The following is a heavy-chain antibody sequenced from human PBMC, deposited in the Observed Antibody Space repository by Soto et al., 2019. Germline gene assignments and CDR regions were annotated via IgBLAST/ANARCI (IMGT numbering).Heavy chain of an antibody. V-gene: IGHV4-30-2*01. CDR1: GGSISSAGYS. Sequence: PSETLSLTCAVSGGSISSAGYSWTWIRQPPGKGLEWIGYVYHSGGTYYNPSLKSRATISVDRSKNQFSLNLISVTAADTAVYYCTTLLVTRSWFDPWGQGTLVTVS. CDR3: TTLLVTRSWFDP. J-gene: IGHJ5*02. D-gene: IGHD3-9*01. CDR2: VYHSGGT.